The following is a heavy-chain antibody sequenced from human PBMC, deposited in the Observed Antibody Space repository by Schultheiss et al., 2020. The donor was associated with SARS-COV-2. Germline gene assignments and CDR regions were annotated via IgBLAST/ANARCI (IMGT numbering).Heavy chain of an antibody. CDR2: INSDGSST. CDR3: ASGPRGGSGAFDI. Sequence: GGSLRLSCAASGFTFSSYWMHWVRQAPGKGLVWVSRINSDGSSTSYADSVKGRFTISRDNAKNTLYLQMNSLRAEDTAVYYCASGPRGGSGAFDIWGQGTMVTVSS. CDR1: GFTFSSYW. V-gene: IGHV3-74*01. J-gene: IGHJ3*02. D-gene: IGHD3-16*01.